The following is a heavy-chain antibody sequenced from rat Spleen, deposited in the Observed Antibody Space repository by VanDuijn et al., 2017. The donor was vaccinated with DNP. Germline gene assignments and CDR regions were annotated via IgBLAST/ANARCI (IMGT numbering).Heavy chain of an antibody. V-gene: IGHV3-3*01. J-gene: IGHJ2*01. CDR2: INSAGTT. CDR3: ARWNIGTSTLYY. CDR1: GYSITSSYR. Sequence: EVQLQESGPGLVKPSQSLSLTCSVTGYSITSSYRWNWIRKFPGNKLEWMGSINSAGTTNYNPSLKSRISITRDTSKNQLFLQLSSVTTVDTATYYCARWNIGTSTLYYWGQGVMVTISS. D-gene: IGHD1-5*01.